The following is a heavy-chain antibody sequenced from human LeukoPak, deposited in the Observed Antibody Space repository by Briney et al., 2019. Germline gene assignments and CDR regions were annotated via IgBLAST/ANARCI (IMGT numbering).Heavy chain of an antibody. CDR2: IIPIFGTA. CDR1: GGTFSSYA. Sequence: SVKVSCKASGGTFSSYAISWVRQAPGQGLEWMGGIIPIFGTANYAQKFQGRVTITADKSTSTAYMELSSLRSEDTAVYYCARTKRFGGKASFGYWGQGTLVTVSS. CDR3: ARTKRFGGKASFGY. J-gene: IGHJ4*02. D-gene: IGHD2-15*01. V-gene: IGHV1-69*06.